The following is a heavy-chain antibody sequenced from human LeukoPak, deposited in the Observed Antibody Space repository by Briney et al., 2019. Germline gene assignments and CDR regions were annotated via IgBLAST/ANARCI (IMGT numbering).Heavy chain of an antibody. D-gene: IGHD6-13*01. CDR3: ARSARLSSSFSSLDY. J-gene: IGHJ4*02. V-gene: IGHV6-1*01. Sequence: PSQTLSLTCAISGDSVSSNSAAWNWLRQSPSRGLEWLGRTYYRSKWYNDYAVSVKSRITINPDTSKNQFSLQLNSVTPEDTVVYYCARSARLSSSFSSLDYWGQGTLVTVSS. CDR1: GDSVSSNSAA. CDR2: TYYRSKWYN.